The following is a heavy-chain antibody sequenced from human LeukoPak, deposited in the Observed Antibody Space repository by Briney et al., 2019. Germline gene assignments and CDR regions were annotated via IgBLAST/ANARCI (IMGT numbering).Heavy chain of an antibody. V-gene: IGHV3-20*04. J-gene: IGHJ4*02. D-gene: IGHD1-26*01. Sequence: GGSLRLSCAASGYTFGDYGMSWVRQVPGKGLEWVSGLNRNGDITGYADFVQGRFTISRDNAKNSLYLQMNSLRVEDTALYYCARKGLGGELGGFDSWGQGTLVTVSS. CDR3: ARKGLGGELGGFDS. CDR1: GYTFGDYG. CDR2: LNRNGDIT.